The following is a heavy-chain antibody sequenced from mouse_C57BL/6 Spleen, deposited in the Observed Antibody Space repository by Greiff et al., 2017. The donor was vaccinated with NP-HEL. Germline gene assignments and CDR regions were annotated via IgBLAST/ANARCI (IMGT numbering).Heavy chain of an antibody. CDR1: GYTFTDYE. V-gene: IGHV1-15*01. J-gene: IGHJ3*01. Sequence: LQQSGAELVRPGASVTLSCKASGYTFTDYEMHWVKQTPVHGLEWIGAIDPETGGTAYNQKFKGKAILTADKSSSTAYMELRSLTSEDSAVYYCTRDGVYYYGSSLFAYWGQGTLVTVSA. CDR3: TRDGVYYYGSSLFAY. D-gene: IGHD1-1*01. CDR2: IDPETGGT.